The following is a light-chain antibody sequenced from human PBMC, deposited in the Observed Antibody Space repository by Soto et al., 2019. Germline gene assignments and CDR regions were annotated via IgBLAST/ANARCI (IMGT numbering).Light chain of an antibody. V-gene: IGLV1-40*01. Sequence: QSVLTQPPAVSGAPGQRVTISCTGSSSNIGAGYDVHWYQQLPGTAPKLLIYGNSNRPSGVPDRFSGSKSGTSASLAITGLLAEDEADYYCHSYDSSLSGLVVFGGGTKVTVL. CDR1: SSNIGAGYD. J-gene: IGLJ2*01. CDR2: GNS. CDR3: HSYDSSLSGLVV.